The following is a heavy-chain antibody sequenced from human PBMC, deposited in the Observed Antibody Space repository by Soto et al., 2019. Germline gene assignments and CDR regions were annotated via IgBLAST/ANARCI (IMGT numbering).Heavy chain of an antibody. D-gene: IGHD3-22*01. CDR1: GYTFTGYY. V-gene: IGHV1-2*04. Sequence: ASVKVSCKASGYTFTGYYMHWVRQAPGQGLEWMGWINPNSGGTNYAQKFQGWVTMTRDTSISIAYMELSRLRSDDTAVYYCARVYYYDSSGPLGYWGQGTLVTVSS. CDR2: INPNSGGT. CDR3: ARVYYYDSSGPLGY. J-gene: IGHJ4*02.